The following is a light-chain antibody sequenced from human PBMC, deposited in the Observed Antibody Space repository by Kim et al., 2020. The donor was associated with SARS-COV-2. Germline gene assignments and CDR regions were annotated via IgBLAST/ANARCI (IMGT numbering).Light chain of an antibody. CDR2: GNS. CDR1: SSNIGAGYD. CDR3: QSYDSSLSGHVV. Sequence: VPISCTGSSSNIGAGYDVHWYQQLPGTAPKLLIYGNSNRPSGVPDRFSGSKSGTSASLAITGLQAEDEADYYCQSYDSSLSGHVVFGGGTQLTVL. V-gene: IGLV1-40*01. J-gene: IGLJ2*01.